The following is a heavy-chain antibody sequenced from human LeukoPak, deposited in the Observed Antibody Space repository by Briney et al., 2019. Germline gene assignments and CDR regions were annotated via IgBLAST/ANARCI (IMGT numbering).Heavy chain of an antibody. V-gene: IGHV5-51*01. CDR2: IYPGDSYT. Sequence: GEALKISCKGSGYSFTSYWIGRVRQMPGKGLELMGIIYPGDSYTRYSRSFQGQVNISADKSISTAYLQWSSLKGSDTAMYYGATSSHDAFDIWGQGTMVTVSS. J-gene: IGHJ3*02. CDR1: GYSFTSYW. CDR3: ATSSHDAFDI.